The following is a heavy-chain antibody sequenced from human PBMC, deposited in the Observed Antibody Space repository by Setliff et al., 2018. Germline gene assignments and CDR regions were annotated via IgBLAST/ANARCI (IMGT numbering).Heavy chain of an antibody. Sequence: PSETLSLTCAVSGFSISSGYYWGWIRQPPGKGLEWIVNIHHSGKANYNPSLKSRVSISVDTSKNQFSLKLSSVTAADTAVYYCARGRNVAARLLDSWGQGARVTVSS. D-gene: IGHD6-6*01. CDR3: ARGRNVAARLLDS. CDR1: GFSISSGYY. J-gene: IGHJ4*02. V-gene: IGHV4-38-2*01. CDR2: IHHSGKA.